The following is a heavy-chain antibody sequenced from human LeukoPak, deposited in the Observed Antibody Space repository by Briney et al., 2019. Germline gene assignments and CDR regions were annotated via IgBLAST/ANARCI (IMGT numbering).Heavy chain of an antibody. CDR3: ARAGVTNLLGEPYWYFDL. D-gene: IGHD1-26*01. Sequence: PGGSLRLSCTASGFTLSHYWMTWVRQAPGKGLEWVAKIEKDGSAAYYVDSMKGRFTISRDNAENLLYLQMNSLRAEDTAVYSCARAGVTNLLGEPYWYFDLWGRGTLVTVSS. V-gene: IGHV3-7*01. J-gene: IGHJ2*01. CDR2: IEKDGSAA. CDR1: GFTLSHYW.